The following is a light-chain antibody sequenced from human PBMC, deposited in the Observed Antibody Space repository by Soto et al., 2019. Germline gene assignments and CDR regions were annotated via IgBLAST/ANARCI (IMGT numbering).Light chain of an antibody. CDR2: AAS. V-gene: IGKV1-39*01. Sequence: DIQMPQSPSTLSASVGDRVTITCRASQSISSYLNWYQQKPGKAPKLLIYAASSLQSGVPSRFSGSASGTYFTLTISSLQPEEFATYYCQQASSFPLTFGQGKRLEIK. J-gene: IGKJ5*01. CDR3: QQASSFPLT. CDR1: QSISSY.